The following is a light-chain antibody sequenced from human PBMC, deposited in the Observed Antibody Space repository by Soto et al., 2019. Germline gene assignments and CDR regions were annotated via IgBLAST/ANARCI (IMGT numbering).Light chain of an antibody. CDR1: ESISTN. Sequence: TVMTQSPATLSVSPGESTTLSCRASESISTNVAWYQQKPGQAPRLLIYGSATRATGIPAKFSGSASGTEFTLTSSGLQSEDSAIYYCQAYYYWPRTFGQGTKLEIK. CDR3: QAYYYWPRT. CDR2: GSA. V-gene: IGKV3-15*01. J-gene: IGKJ2*01.